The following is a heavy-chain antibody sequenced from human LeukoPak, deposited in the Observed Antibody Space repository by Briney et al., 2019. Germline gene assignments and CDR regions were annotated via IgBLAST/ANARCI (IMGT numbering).Heavy chain of an antibody. J-gene: IGHJ6*03. D-gene: IGHD3-22*01. CDR1: GFTFSNAW. CDR2: IKSKTDGGTT. Sequence: GGSLRLSCAASGFTFSNAWMSWVRQAPGKGLEWVGRIKSKTDGGTTDYAAPVKGRFTISRDDSKNTLYLQMNSLKTEDTAVYYCARGGSGSGYHYYYYYMDVWGKGTTVTISS. CDR3: ARGGSGSGYHYYYYYMDV. V-gene: IGHV3-15*01.